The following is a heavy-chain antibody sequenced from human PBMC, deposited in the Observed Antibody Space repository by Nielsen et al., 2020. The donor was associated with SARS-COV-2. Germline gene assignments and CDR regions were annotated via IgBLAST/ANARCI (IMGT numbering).Heavy chain of an antibody. D-gene: IGHD6-19*01. J-gene: IGHJ4*02. CDR2: MNPNSGNT. V-gene: IGHV1-8*01. CDR3: ARGRSSGWSAPIDY. CDR1: GYTFTSYD. Sequence: ASVKVSCKASGYTFTSYDINWVRPATGQGLEWMGWMNPNSGNTGYAQKFQGRVTMTRNTSISTAYMELSSLRSEDTAVYYCARGRSSGWSAPIDYWGQGTLVTVSS.